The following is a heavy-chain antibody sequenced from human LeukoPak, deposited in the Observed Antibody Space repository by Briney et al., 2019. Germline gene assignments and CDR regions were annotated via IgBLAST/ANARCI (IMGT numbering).Heavy chain of an antibody. CDR2: IYYSWST. Sequence: SETLSLTCTVSGAPISSYYWSWIRQPPGQGLEWIGYIYYSWSTNYNPSLYNPSLKSRVTISVDTSKNQFSLKLSSVTAADTAVYYCASGPYPAAGTDHQFDYWGRGTLVTVSS. CDR3: ASGPYPAAGTDHQFDY. D-gene: IGHD6-13*01. V-gene: IGHV4-59*13. J-gene: IGHJ4*02. CDR1: GAPISSYY.